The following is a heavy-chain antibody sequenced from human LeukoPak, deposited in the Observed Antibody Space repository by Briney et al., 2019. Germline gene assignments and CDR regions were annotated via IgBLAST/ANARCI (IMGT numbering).Heavy chain of an antibody. CDR1: GYSFTSYW. V-gene: IGHV5-51*01. CDR3: ASSISSIAARRGAFDI. CDR2: IYPGDSDT. J-gene: IGHJ3*02. Sequence: GESLKISCKGSGYSFTSYWIGWVRQMPVKGLEWMGIIYPGDSDTRYSPSFQGQVTISADKSISTAYLQWSSLKASDTAMYYCASSISSIAARRGAFDIWGQGTMVTVSS. D-gene: IGHD6-6*01.